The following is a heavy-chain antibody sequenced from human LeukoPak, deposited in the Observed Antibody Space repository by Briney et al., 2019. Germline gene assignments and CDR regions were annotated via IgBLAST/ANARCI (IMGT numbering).Heavy chain of an antibody. Sequence: SVKVSCKTSGGTFSSYAISWVRQAPGQGLEWMGGIIPIFGTANYAQKFQGRVTTTTDESTSTAYMELSSLRSEDTAVYYCARGLLRFSWLDFDYWGQGTLVTVSS. V-gene: IGHV1-69*05. CDR2: IIPIFGTA. CDR1: GGTFSSYA. J-gene: IGHJ4*02. D-gene: IGHD3-3*01. CDR3: ARGLLRFSWLDFDY.